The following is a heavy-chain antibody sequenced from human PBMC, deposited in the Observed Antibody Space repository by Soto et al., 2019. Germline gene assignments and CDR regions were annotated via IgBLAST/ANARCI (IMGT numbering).Heavy chain of an antibody. CDR1: GGSISSGGYY. Sequence: PSETLSLTCTVSGGSISSGGYYWSWIRQHPGKGLEWIGYIYYSGSTNYNPSLKSRVTISVDTSKNQFSLKLSSVTAADTAVYYCARAPYYYDSSLLGWFDPWGQGTLVTVS. V-gene: IGHV4-61*08. CDR2: IYYSGST. CDR3: ARAPYYYDSSLLGWFDP. J-gene: IGHJ5*02. D-gene: IGHD3-22*01.